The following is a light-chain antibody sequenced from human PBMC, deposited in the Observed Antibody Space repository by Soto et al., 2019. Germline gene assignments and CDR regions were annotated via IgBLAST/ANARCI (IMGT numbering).Light chain of an antibody. J-gene: IGKJ2*01. CDR1: QSVNSF. CDR2: GAS. Sequence: DIQMTQSPSSLSASVGDRVTITCRASQSVNSFVNWYQQKPGKAPELLIYGASSLQSGVPSRFSGSGSGTYFTLTISSLLPHDFATYFFQQTYTTRTTFGRGTKLEIE. CDR3: QQTYTTRTT. V-gene: IGKV1-39*01.